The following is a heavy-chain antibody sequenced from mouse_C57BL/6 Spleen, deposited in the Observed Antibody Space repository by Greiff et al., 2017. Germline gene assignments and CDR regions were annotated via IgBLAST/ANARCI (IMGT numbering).Heavy chain of an antibody. V-gene: IGHV1-19*01. CDR1: GYTFTDYY. CDR3: ARSLDCSSYYYAMDD. CDR2: INPYTGGT. D-gene: IGHD1-1*01. J-gene: IGHJ4*01. Sequence: VQLQQSGPVLVKPGASVKMSCTASGYTFTDYYMNWVKQSPGKSLEWIGVINPYTGGTSYNQKFKGKATLTVDKSSSTAYMELNSLTSEDSAVYYCARSLDCSSYYYAMDDWGQGTSVTVSS.